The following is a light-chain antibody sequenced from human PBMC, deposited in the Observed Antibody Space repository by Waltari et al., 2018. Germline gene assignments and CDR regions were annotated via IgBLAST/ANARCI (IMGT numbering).Light chain of an antibody. CDR3: QHYNKWPPA. V-gene: IGKV3-15*01. CDR1: QTVSNN. J-gene: IGKJ1*01. CDR2: GAS. Sequence: EIVMTQSPVTLSVSPGERATLSCRASQTVSNNLAWYQQKPGQAPRLLIYGASTRATGIPARFSGSGSGTDFTLTISSLQPEDFAVYQCQHYNKWPPAFGQGTKVEIK.